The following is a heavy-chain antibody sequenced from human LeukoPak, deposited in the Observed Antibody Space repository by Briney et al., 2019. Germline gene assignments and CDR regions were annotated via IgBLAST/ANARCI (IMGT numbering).Heavy chain of an antibody. D-gene: IGHD6-19*01. CDR3: AREQQWLVYMDV. J-gene: IGHJ6*03. V-gene: IGHV3-48*01. Sequence: PGGSLRLACAASGFTFGSYSMNWVRQAPGKGREWVSYISSSSSTIYYADSVKGRFTISRDNAKNSLYLQMNSLRAEDTAVYYCAREQQWLVYMDVWGKGTTVTVSS. CDR2: ISSSSSTI. CDR1: GFTFGSYS.